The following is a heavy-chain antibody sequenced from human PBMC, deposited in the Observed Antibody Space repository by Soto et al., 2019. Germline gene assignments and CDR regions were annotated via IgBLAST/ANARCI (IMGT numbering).Heavy chain of an antibody. Sequence: SETLSLTCTVSGASIRSTDYYWSWIRQAPGKGLEWIGYVYYTGSTYYNPSLMSRLTISVDTSKNQFSLKLTSVTAAETAVYYCVRTAREGAVAPHWFDRWGQGTQVTVSS. V-gene: IGHV4-30-4*01. CDR3: VRTAREGAVAPHWFDR. CDR1: GASIRSTDYY. J-gene: IGHJ5*02. D-gene: IGHD2-21*02. CDR2: VYYTGST.